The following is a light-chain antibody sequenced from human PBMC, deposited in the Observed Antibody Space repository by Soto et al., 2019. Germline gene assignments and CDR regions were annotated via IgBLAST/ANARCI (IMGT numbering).Light chain of an antibody. CDR3: QQYYSYPRT. CDR1: QGISSY. J-gene: IGKJ1*01. Sequence: AIRMTQSPSSFSASTGDRVTITCRASQGISSYLAWYQQEPGKAPKLLIYAASTLQSGVPSRFSGCGSGTDFTLTISCLQSEDFATYFCQQYYSYPRTFGQGTKVEIK. CDR2: AAS. V-gene: IGKV1-8*01.